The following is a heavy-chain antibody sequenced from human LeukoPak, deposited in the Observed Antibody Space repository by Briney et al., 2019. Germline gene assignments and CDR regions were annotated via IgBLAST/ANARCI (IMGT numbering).Heavy chain of an antibody. CDR3: AKGGITGKGNWFDP. CDR1: GFTSSSYS. D-gene: IGHD1-20*01. J-gene: IGHJ5*02. Sequence: GGSLRLSCAASGFTSSSYSMNWVRQAPGKGLEWVSYISSSSSTIYYADSVKGRFTISRDNSKNTLYLQMNSLRAEDTAVYYCAKGGITGKGNWFDPWGQGTLVTVSS. CDR2: ISSSSSTI. V-gene: IGHV3-48*01.